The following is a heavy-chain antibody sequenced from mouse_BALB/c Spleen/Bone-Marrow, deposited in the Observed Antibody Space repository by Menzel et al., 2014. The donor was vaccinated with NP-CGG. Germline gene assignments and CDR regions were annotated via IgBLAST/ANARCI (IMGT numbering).Heavy chain of an antibody. V-gene: IGHV5-6-3*01. CDR3: ARRVWSRGGDY. CDR1: GFTFGSYS. Sequence: EVQRVESGGGLVQPGGSLKLSCAASGFTFGSYSMSWVRQTPDKRLELVATINSNGGSTYYPDSVKGRFTISRDNAKNALYLQMSSLKSEDTAMYYCARRVWSRGGDYWGQGTSVTVSS. J-gene: IGHJ4*01. D-gene: IGHD2-10*02. CDR2: INSNGGST.